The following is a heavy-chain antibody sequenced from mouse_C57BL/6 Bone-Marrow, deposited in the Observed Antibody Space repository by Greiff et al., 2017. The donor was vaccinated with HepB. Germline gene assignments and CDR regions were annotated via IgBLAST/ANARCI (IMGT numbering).Heavy chain of an antibody. J-gene: IGHJ3*01. CDR2: ISGGGGNT. Sequence: EVQLVESGGGLVKPGGSLKRSCAASGFTFSSYTMSWVRQTPEKRLEWVATISGGGGNTYYPDSVKGRITISRDNAKNTLYLQMSSLRSEDTALYYCARHGDYGSSYAWFAYWGQGTLVTVSA. CDR3: ARHGDYGSSYAWFAY. V-gene: IGHV5-9*01. D-gene: IGHD1-1*01. CDR1: GFTFSSYT.